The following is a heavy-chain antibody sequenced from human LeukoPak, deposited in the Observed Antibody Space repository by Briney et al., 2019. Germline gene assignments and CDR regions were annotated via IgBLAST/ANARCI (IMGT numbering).Heavy chain of an antibody. Sequence: SETLSLTCSVSGGSITSFYWTWIRQSPGKGLEWTGYIFYGGDTNYNPSLKSRVTISVDTSKNQFSLKLSSVTAADTAVYYCARSRNFPDYWGQGTLVTVSS. CDR1: GGSITSFY. CDR3: ARSRNFPDY. V-gene: IGHV4-59*01. CDR2: IFYGGDT. J-gene: IGHJ4*02.